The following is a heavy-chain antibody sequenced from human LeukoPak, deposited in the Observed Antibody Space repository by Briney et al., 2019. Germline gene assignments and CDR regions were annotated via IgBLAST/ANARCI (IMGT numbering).Heavy chain of an antibody. D-gene: IGHD3/OR15-3a*01. J-gene: IGHJ4*02. CDR1: GGSFSGYY. Sequence: PSETLSLTCAVYGGSFSGYYWSWIRQPPGMGLEWIGSIYYTGNTYYNASLKSQVSISIDTSKNQFSLKLTFVTAADTAVYYCARQTGSGLFILPGGQGTLVTVSS. CDR2: IYYTGNT. V-gene: IGHV4-34*01. CDR3: ARQTGSGLFILP.